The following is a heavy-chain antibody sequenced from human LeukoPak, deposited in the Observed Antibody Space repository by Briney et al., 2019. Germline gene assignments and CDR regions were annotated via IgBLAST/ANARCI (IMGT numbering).Heavy chain of an antibody. CDR2: IKWNGGST. CDR3: ARDDSSITGTKRH. J-gene: IGHJ4*02. Sequence: GGSLRLSCAASGFTFSSYSMNWVRQAPGKGLEWVSGIKWNGGSTGCAGSVKGRFTISRDNAKNSLYLQMNSLRAEDTALYYCARDDSSITGTKRHWGQGTLVTVSS. D-gene: IGHD1-7*01. CDR1: GFTFSSYS. V-gene: IGHV3-20*04.